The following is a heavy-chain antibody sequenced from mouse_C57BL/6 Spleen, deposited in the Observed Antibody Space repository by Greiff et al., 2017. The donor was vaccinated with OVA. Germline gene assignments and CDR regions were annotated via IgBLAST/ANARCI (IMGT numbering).Heavy chain of an antibody. CDR2: IYPRSGNT. Sequence: LVESGAELARPGASVKLSCKASGYTFTSYGISWVKQRTGQGLEWIGEIYPRSGNTYYNEKFKGKATLTADKSSSTAYMELRSLTSEDSAVYFCARWHGNYGDYWGQGTTLTVSS. V-gene: IGHV1-81*01. CDR3: ARWHGNYGDY. J-gene: IGHJ2*01. D-gene: IGHD2-1*01. CDR1: GYTFTSYG.